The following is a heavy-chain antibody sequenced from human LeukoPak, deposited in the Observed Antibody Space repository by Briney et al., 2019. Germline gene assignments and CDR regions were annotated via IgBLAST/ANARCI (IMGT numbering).Heavy chain of an antibody. Sequence: SETLSLTCTVSGGSISSYYWSWIRQPPGKGLEWIGYIYYSGSTDYNPSLKSRVTISIDTSKNQFSLKLTSVTAADTAVYYCARDSRSLGVTTVTRGFDYWGQGTLVTVSS. J-gene: IGHJ4*02. D-gene: IGHD4-17*01. CDR2: IYYSGST. V-gene: IGHV4-59*01. CDR1: GGSISSYY. CDR3: ARDSRSLGVTTVTRGFDY.